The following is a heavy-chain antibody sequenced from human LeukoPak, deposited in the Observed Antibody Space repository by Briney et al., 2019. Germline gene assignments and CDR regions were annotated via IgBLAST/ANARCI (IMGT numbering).Heavy chain of an antibody. CDR1: GFTFSSYA. Sequence: PGGSLRLSCAASGFTFSSYAMSSVRQAPGKGLEWVSAHSGSGGSTYYADSVKGRFTISRDNSKNTLYLQMNSLRAEDTAVYYCAKDHIVVVVAATLLFDYWGQGTLVTVSS. V-gene: IGHV3-23*01. J-gene: IGHJ4*02. CDR3: AKDHIVVVVAATLLFDY. CDR2: HSGSGGST. D-gene: IGHD2-15*01.